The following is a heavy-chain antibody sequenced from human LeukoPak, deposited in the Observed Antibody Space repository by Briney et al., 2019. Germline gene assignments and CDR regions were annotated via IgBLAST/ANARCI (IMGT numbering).Heavy chain of an antibody. CDR3: ARDRVPSAADYYFDY. Sequence: PGGSLRLSCAASAFTFSNYPMHWVRQAPGKGLEWVAVISYDGRDKHHADSVKGRLTISRDNSKNTLYLQLDSLRTEDTAVYFCARDRVPSAADYYFDYWGQGTLVTVSS. J-gene: IGHJ4*02. D-gene: IGHD2-21*02. V-gene: IGHV3-30*04. CDR1: AFTFSNYP. CDR2: ISYDGRDK.